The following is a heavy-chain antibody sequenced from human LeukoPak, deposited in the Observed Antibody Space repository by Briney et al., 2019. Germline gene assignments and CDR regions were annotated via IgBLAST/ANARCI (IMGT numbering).Heavy chain of an antibody. CDR3: ARDNSGWYTFFFDY. V-gene: IGHV1-69*06. J-gene: IGHJ4*02. CDR2: IIPIFGTA. Sequence: GASVKVSCKASGGTFSSYAISWVRQAPGQGLEWMGGIIPIFGTANYAQKFQGRVTITADKSTSTAYMELSSLRSEDTAVYYCARDNSGWYTFFFDYWGQGTLVTVSS. CDR1: GGTFSSYA. D-gene: IGHD6-19*01.